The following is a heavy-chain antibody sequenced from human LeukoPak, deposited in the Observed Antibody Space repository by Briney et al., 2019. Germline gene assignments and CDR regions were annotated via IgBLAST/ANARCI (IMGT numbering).Heavy chain of an antibody. V-gene: IGHV4-61*01. Sequence: SETLSLTCTVSGDSISSSSYYWNWIRQPPGKGLEWIGYIYYSGTTNYNPSLKSRVSMSVDTSKNQFSLKLSSVTAADAAVYYCARGGYYGSGNDFRFDPWGQGTLVTVSS. D-gene: IGHD3-10*01. CDR2: IYYSGTT. J-gene: IGHJ5*02. CDR3: ARGGYYGSGNDFRFDP. CDR1: GDSISSSSYY.